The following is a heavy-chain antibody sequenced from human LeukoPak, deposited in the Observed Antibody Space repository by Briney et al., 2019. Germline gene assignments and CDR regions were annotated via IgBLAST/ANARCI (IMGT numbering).Heavy chain of an antibody. Sequence: SETLSLTCTVSGGSISSYYWSWIRQPAGKGLEWIGYIYYSGSTNYNPSLKSRVTISVDTSKNQFSLKLSSVTAADTAVYYCARHGGAGYYYDSSGYYLPAYYYYYGMDVWGQGTTVTVSS. D-gene: IGHD3-22*01. V-gene: IGHV4-59*08. CDR2: IYYSGST. J-gene: IGHJ6*02. CDR1: GGSISSYY. CDR3: ARHGGAGYYYDSSGYYLPAYYYYYGMDV.